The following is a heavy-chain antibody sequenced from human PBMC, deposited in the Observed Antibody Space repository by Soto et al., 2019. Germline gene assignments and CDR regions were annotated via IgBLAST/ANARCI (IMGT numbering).Heavy chain of an antibody. CDR1: GFTFDNYA. CDR2: VDVGGENT. CDR3: AKRDVAGRVQILNFLIAS. J-gene: IGHJ4*02. V-gene: IGHV3-23*01. Sequence: EVQMLESGGGLVQPGGSLRLSCAASGFTFDNYAMSWVRQAPGKGLEWVAAVDVGGENTYYADPVKGRFTISRDSSKNTLSLQMNSLRVEDTAVYYRAKRDVAGRVQILNFLIASWGQGTLVTVSS. D-gene: IGHD2-8*01.